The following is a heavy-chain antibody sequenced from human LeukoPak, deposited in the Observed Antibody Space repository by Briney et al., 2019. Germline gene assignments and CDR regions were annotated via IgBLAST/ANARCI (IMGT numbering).Heavy chain of an antibody. Sequence: PGGSLRLSCAASGFTFSSYGMHWVRQAPGKGLEWVAVISYDGSNKYYADSVKGRFTISRDNAKNSLYLQMNSLRAEDTAVYYCARGGSSSWYRYYFDYWGQGTLVTVSS. D-gene: IGHD6-13*01. CDR2: ISYDGSNK. J-gene: IGHJ4*02. CDR3: ARGGSSSWYRYYFDY. V-gene: IGHV3-30*03. CDR1: GFTFSSYG.